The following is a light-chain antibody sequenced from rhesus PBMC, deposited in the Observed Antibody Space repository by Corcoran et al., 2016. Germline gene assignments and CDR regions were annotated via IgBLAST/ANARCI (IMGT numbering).Light chain of an antibody. CDR1: QGISSY. J-gene: IGKJ4*01. CDR2: DAS. V-gene: IGKV1-28*03. CDR3: LQHNSYPLT. Sequence: DIQMTQSPSSLSASVGDTVTITCRASQGISSYLNWFQQKPGKAPKLLIYDASSLESGVPSRFSGSGSGTDCTRTISSLQPEDFAAYYCLQHNSYPLTFGGGTKVEIK.